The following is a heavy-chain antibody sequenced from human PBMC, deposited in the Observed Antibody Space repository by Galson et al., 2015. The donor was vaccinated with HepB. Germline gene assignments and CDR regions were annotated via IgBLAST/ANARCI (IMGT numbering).Heavy chain of an antibody. CDR3: ARVNGWSGMDV. V-gene: IGHV4-59*02. J-gene: IGHJ6*02. D-gene: IGHD6-19*01. CDR1: GGSVSGYW. Sequence: ETLSLTCTVSGGSVSGYWWSWIRQPPGKGLEWIGNIHYSGSINYSPALTGRLTLSEDTSFNQFSLNLDSVTAADTAVHYCARVNGWSGMDVWGQGTTVIVSS. CDR2: IHYSGSI.